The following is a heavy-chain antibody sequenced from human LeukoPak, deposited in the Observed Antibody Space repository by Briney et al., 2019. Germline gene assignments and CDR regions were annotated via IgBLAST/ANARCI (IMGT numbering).Heavy chain of an antibody. CDR1: GFIFSSFA. CDR2: ISGSGGST. CDR3: AKLASDTSYYPW. V-gene: IGHV3-23*01. J-gene: IGHJ4*02. Sequence: PGGSLRLSCAGSGFIFSSFAMSWVRQAPGKGLEWVSSISGSGGSTYYADSVKGRFTISRDNSKNTLYLQMNSLRADDTAVYYCAKLASDTSYYPWWGQGTLVTVSS. D-gene: IGHD3-9*01.